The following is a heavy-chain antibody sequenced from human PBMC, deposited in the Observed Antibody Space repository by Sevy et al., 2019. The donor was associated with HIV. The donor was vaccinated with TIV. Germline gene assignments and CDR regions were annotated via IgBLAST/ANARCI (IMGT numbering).Heavy chain of an antibody. D-gene: IGHD3-22*01. CDR2: IYPDDSAS. V-gene: IGHV5-51*01. J-gene: IGHJ4*02. Sequence: GESLKISCKGSGYSFTSHWIGWVRHMPGKGLEWMGIIYPDDSASRYSPSFQGQVTFSADKSISTAYLQWSSLKASDTAMYYCATSRSGYFDSSDYYIYWGQGTLVTVSS. CDR3: ATSRSGYFDSSDYYIY. CDR1: GYSFTSHW.